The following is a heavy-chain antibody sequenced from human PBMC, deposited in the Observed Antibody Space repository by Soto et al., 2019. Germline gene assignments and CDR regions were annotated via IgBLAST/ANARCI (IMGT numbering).Heavy chain of an antibody. D-gene: IGHD1-20*01. CDR2: ISPSGDTT. V-gene: IGHV3-23*01. Sequence: GSLRLSCATSGFTFTAYDLTWVRQAPGKGLDWVSGISPSGDTTYYADSVKGRFTISRDNSKTVLYLQMNSLRAEDTAVYYCAFKGTDNPFYWGQGNLVTVSS. CDR1: GFTFTAYD. J-gene: IGHJ4*02. CDR3: AFKGTDNPFY.